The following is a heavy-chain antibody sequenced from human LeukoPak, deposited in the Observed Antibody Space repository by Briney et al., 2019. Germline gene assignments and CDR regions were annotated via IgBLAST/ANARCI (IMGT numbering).Heavy chain of an antibody. CDR1: GFTFSSYA. Sequence: PGGSLRLSCAASGFTFSSYAMHWVRQAPGKGLEWVALISYDGSNKYYADSVKGRFTISRDNSKNTLYLQMNSLRAEDTAVYYCASDMSYSGYYIYYWGQGTLVTVSS. J-gene: IGHJ4*02. V-gene: IGHV3-30-3*01. CDR3: ASDMSYSGYYIYY. CDR2: ISYDGSNK. D-gene: IGHD3-3*01.